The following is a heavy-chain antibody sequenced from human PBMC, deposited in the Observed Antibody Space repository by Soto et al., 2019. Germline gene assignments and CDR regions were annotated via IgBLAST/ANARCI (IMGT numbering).Heavy chain of an antibody. J-gene: IGHJ4*02. D-gene: IGHD6-19*01. CDR1: GFTLSSFA. Sequence: QVQLVESGGGVVQPGKSLRLSCAASGFTLSSFAMHWVRQAPGKGLEWVAVTSSDGSKKYYADSVKGRFTISRDNSKNTQYLQMHSLRADYTAVFYCASGEYTSGWYFMCIDYWGQGTQVTVSS. CDR3: ASGEYTSGWYFMCIDY. V-gene: IGHV3-30*04. CDR2: TSSDGSKK.